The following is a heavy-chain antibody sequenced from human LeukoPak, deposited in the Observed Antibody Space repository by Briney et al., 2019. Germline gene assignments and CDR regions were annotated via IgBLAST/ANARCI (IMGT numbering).Heavy chain of an antibody. CDR1: GGSISSYY. CDR3: AREVIVVVPAAQGACDI. D-gene: IGHD2-2*01. CDR2: IYTSGST. V-gene: IGHV4-4*07. Sequence: SETLSLTCTVSGGSISSYYWSWIRQPAGKGLEWIGRIYTSGSTNYNPSLKSRVTMSVDTSKNQFSLKLSSVTAADTAVYYCAREVIVVVPAAQGACDIWGQGTMVTVSS. J-gene: IGHJ3*02.